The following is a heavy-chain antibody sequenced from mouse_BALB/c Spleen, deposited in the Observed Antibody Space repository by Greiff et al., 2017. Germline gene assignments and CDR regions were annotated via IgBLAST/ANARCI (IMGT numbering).Heavy chain of an antibody. Sequence: EVMLVESGGGLVQPGGSRTLSCAASGFSFSSFGMHWVRQAPEKGLEWVAYISSGSSTIYYADTVKGRFTISRDNPKNTLFLQMTSLRSEDTAMYYCARPYYSYDRTFAYWGQGTLVTVSA. D-gene: IGHD2-12*01. V-gene: IGHV5-17*02. CDR1: GFSFSSFG. J-gene: IGHJ3*01. CDR3: ARPYYSYDRTFAY. CDR2: ISSGSSTI.